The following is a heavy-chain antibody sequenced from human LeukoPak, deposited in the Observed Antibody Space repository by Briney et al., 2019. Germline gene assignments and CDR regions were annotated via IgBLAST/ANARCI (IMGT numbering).Heavy chain of an antibody. J-gene: IGHJ4*02. V-gene: IGHV3-7*01. CDR1: GFAFSNSW. D-gene: IGHD3-16*01. CDR2: INHDGSEK. Sequence: GGSLRLSCAASGFAFSNSWMTWVRQAPGKGLEWVANINHDGSEKYYVDSTKGRFTISRDNVKNSLYLQVNSLRAEDTAVYYCARDSGHGGIFDYWGQGTLVTVSS. CDR3: ARDSGHGGIFDY.